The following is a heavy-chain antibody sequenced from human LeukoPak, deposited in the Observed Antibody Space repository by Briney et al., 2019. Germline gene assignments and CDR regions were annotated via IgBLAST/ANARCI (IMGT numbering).Heavy chain of an antibody. V-gene: IGHV1-69*13. CDR1: GGTFSSYA. CDR3: ATSQSLLTGDFDY. CDR2: IIPIFGTA. D-gene: IGHD3-9*01. J-gene: IGHJ4*02. Sequence: ASVKVSCKASGGTFSSYAISWVRQAPGQGLEWMGGIIPIFGTANYAQKFQGRVTITADESTSTAYMELSSLRSEDTAVYYCATSQSLLTGDFDYWGQGTLVTVSS.